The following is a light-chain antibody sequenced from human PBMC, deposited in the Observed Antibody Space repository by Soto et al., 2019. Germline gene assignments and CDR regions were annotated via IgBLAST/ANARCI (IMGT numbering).Light chain of an antibody. V-gene: IGKV3-15*01. CDR3: QQYNNWPPFT. CDR2: GAS. CDR1: QSVSTN. Sequence: EIVMTQSPATLSVSPGERAILSCRASQSVSTNLGWYQPQPGQAPRLLIFGASTRATGIPARFSGSGYGTEFTLTISSLQSEDSAVYCCQQYNNWPPFTFGEGTRLESK. J-gene: IGKJ5*01.